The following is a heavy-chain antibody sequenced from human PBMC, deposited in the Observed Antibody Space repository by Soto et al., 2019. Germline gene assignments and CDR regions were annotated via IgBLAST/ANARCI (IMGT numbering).Heavy chain of an antibody. V-gene: IGHV1-18*04. CDR3: ARVRNDPNFYYYYYGMDV. CDR1: GYTFTSYG. D-gene: IGHD1-1*01. CDR2: ISAYNGNT. J-gene: IGHJ6*02. Sequence: ASVKVSCKASGYTFTSYGISWVRQAPGQGLEWMGWISAYNGNTNYAQKLQGRVTMTTDTSTSTAYMELRSLRSDDTAVYYCARVRNDPNFYYYYYGMDVWGQGTTVTVSS.